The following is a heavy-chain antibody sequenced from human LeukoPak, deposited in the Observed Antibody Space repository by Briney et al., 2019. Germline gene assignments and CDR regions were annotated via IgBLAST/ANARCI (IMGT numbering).Heavy chain of an antibody. CDR1: GFTFSSYA. CDR3: AKYFYDSGSYSFDY. Sequence: GGSLRLSCAASGFTFSSYAMSWVRQAPGKGLEWVSTLSSSGASTYYADSVQGRFIISRDNSKNTLYLQMNSLKAEDTAAYYCAKYFYDSGSYSFDYWGQGALVTVSS. CDR2: LSSSGAST. V-gene: IGHV3-23*01. J-gene: IGHJ4*02. D-gene: IGHD3-10*01.